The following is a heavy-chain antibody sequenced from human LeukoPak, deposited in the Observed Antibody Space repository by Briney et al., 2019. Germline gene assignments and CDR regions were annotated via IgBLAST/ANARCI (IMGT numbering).Heavy chain of an antibody. D-gene: IGHD2-15*01. Sequence: PGGSLRLSCAASGFTFSSYWMHWVRQAPGKGLVWVSRINSDGSSTSYADSVKGRFTISRDNAKSTLYLQMNSLRAEDTAVYYCAREYCSGGSCYTPNYFDYWGQGTLVTVSS. CDR3: AREYCSGGSCYTPNYFDY. CDR2: INSDGSST. V-gene: IGHV3-74*01. J-gene: IGHJ4*02. CDR1: GFTFSSYW.